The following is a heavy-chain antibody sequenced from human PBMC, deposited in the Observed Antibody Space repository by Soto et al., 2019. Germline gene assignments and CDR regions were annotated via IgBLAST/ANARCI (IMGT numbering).Heavy chain of an antibody. V-gene: IGHV1-69*12. CDR3: ASWLKGPDIGNYYYGMDV. CDR1: GGAFSDYA. J-gene: IGHJ6*02. Sequence: QVQLVQYGAEVKKPGSSVKVSWKASGGAFSDYAFSWVRQAPGQGLEWLGGIMPIFRAPDYAQKFQGRVTITADEFTRTAYMEMNSLRSEDTAVYYCASWLKGPDIGNYYYGMDVWGQGTTVTVS. D-gene: IGHD2-15*01. CDR2: IMPIFRAP.